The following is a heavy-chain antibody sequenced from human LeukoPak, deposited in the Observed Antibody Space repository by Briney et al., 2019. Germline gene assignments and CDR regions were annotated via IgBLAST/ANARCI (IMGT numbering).Heavy chain of an antibody. J-gene: IGHJ6*02. CDR2: INSDGSST. V-gene: IGHV3-74*01. CDR1: GVTFSSYW. CDR3: ARGYRYYYYGMDV. Sequence: AGGSLRLSCAASGVTFSSYWMQWVRQAPGKVLVWVSRINSDGSSTNYADSVKGRFTISRDNAKNTLYLQMNSLRAEDTAVYYCARGYRYYYYGMDVWGQGTTVTVSS. D-gene: IGHD3-16*02.